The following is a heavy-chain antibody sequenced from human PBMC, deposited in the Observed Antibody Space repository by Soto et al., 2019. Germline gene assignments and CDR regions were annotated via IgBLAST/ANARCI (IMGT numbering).Heavy chain of an antibody. V-gene: IGHV3-23*01. Sequence: GGSLRLSCAASGFTFSSYAMSWVRQAPGKGLEWVSAISGSGGSTYYADSVKGRFTISRDNSKNTLYLQMNSLRAEDTAVYYCANYYDSSGFFNAFDIWGQGTMVTVSS. CDR2: ISGSGGST. CDR3: ANYYDSSGFFNAFDI. D-gene: IGHD3-22*01. J-gene: IGHJ3*02. CDR1: GFTFSSYA.